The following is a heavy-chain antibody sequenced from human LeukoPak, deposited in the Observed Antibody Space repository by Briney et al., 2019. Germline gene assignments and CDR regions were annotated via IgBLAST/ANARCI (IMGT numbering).Heavy chain of an antibody. Sequence: PGRSLRLSCAASGFTFSSYAMSWVRQAPGKGLEWVSAISGSGGSTYYADSVKGRFTISRDNSKNTLYLQMNSLRAEDTAVYYCAKDQDYDFWSGYLIDYWGQGTLVTVSS. CDR3: AKDQDYDFWSGYLIDY. CDR1: GFTFSSYA. V-gene: IGHV3-23*01. J-gene: IGHJ4*02. CDR2: ISGSGGST. D-gene: IGHD3-3*01.